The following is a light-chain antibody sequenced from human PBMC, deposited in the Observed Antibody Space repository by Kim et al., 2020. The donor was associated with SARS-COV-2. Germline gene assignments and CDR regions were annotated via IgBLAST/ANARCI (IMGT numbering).Light chain of an antibody. Sequence: DIQMTQSPSSLSASVGDTVTITCRASEGVSSSLNWYQQKPGKAPRLLIYGIYSLQSGVPSRFSGSKSGTDFTLTISSLQPEDFATYYCQQSHGFPYTFGQGTKLEI. CDR3: QQSHGFPYT. CDR1: EGVSSS. CDR2: GIY. J-gene: IGKJ2*01. V-gene: IGKV1-39*01.